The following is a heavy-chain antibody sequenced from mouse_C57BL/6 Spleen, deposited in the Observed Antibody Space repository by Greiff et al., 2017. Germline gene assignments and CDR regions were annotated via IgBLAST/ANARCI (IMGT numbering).Heavy chain of an antibody. V-gene: IGHV1-53*01. CDR1: GYTFTSYW. D-gene: IGHD2-4*01. Sequence: QVQLQQPGTELVKPGASVKLSCKASGYTFTSYWMHWVKQRPGQGLEWIGNINPSNGGTNYNEKFKSKATLTVDKSSSTAYMQLSSLTSEDSAVYYCARKGVSDYDYGGGFEVWGTGTTVTVSS. J-gene: IGHJ1*03. CDR3: ARKGVSDYDYGGGFEV. CDR2: INPSNGGT.